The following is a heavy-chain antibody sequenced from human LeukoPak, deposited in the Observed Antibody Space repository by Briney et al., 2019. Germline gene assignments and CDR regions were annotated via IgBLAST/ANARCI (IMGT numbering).Heavy chain of an antibody. Sequence: ASVKVSCKASGYSFPGYFIHWVRQAPGQGLEWMGCIDPNSGDTKYAQKFQGRVSMPRDTSTRTAYMELCRLTSDDTAVYFCERSGSTGYSLDYWGQGTLVTVSS. CDR1: GYSFPGYF. D-gene: IGHD3-22*01. J-gene: IGHJ4*02. CDR2: IDPNSGDT. V-gene: IGHV1-2*02. CDR3: ERSGSTGYSLDY.